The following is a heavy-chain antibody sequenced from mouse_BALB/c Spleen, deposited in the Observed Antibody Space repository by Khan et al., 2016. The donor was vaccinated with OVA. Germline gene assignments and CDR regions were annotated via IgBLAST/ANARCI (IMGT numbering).Heavy chain of an antibody. Sequence: QVQLKESGPGLVAPSQSLSITCSVSGFSLTSYGVHWVRQPPGKGLEWLGVIWAGGSTNYNSALMSRLSISKDNSKSQVFLKMNSLQIDDTAMYYCARAYGSSYWYFDVWGAGTTVTVSS. J-gene: IGHJ1*01. V-gene: IGHV2-9*02. CDR3: ARAYGSSYWYFDV. CDR2: IWAGGST. CDR1: GFSLTSYG. D-gene: IGHD1-1*01.